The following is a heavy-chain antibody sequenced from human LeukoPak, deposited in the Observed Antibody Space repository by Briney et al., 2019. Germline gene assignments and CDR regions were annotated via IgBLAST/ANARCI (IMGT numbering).Heavy chain of an antibody. J-gene: IGHJ3*01. CDR3: ARVSGQERSNILRGHAFDV. Sequence: GSLRLSCAASGFTFSTYAMSWVRQAPGKGLEWIGSMYFSGSTYYNPSLKSRVTVSEDTSRNHFFLRLISVTAADTAVYYCARVSGQERSNILRGHAFDVWGQGTMVTVSA. V-gene: IGHV4-39*07. CDR1: GFTFSTYA. CDR2: MYFSGST. D-gene: IGHD3-9*01.